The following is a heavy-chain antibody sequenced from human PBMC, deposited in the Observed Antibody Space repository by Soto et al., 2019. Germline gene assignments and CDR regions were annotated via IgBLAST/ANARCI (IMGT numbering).Heavy chain of an antibody. CDR1: GGTFSSYA. Sequence: SVKVSCKASGGTFSSYAMSWVRQAPGQGLEWMGGIIPIFGTANYAQKFQGRVTITADESTSTAYMELSSLRSEDTAVYYCARAPVVVVPAAIVYYYYYGMDVWGQGTTVTVSS. CDR3: ARAPVVVVPAAIVYYYYYGMDV. V-gene: IGHV1-69*13. CDR2: IIPIFGTA. D-gene: IGHD2-2*01. J-gene: IGHJ6*02.